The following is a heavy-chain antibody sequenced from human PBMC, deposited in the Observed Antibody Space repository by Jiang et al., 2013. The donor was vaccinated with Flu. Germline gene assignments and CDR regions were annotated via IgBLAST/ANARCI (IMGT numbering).Heavy chain of an antibody. CDR1: GYTFTSYG. V-gene: IGHV1-18*04. CDR3: ARDRGLSGWYSQEFDY. CDR2: ISAYNGNT. D-gene: IGHD6-19*01. J-gene: IGHJ4*02. Sequence: SGYTFTSYGISWVRQAPGQGLEWMGWISAYNGNTNYAQKLQGRVTMTTDTSTSTAYMELRSLRSDDTAVYYCARDRGLSGWYSQEFDYWGQGTLVTVSS.